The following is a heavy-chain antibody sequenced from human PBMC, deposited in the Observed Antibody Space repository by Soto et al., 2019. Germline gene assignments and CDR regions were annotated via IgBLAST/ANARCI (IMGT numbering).Heavy chain of an antibody. Sequence: GGSLRVSCAASGFTFSSYAMSCVRQAPGKGLEWVSVISESGGSTHYADSVRGRFTVSRDNSKNSLSFRMSSLRDEDTAVYFCAKTSPYSRGLYSPIFDYWGQGALVTVSS. J-gene: IGHJ4*02. CDR2: ISESGGST. CDR3: AKTSPYSRGLYSPIFDY. CDR1: GFTFSSYA. D-gene: IGHD6-19*01. V-gene: IGHV3-23*01.